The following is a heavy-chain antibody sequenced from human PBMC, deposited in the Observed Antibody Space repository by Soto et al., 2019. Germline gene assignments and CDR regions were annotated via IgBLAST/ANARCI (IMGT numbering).Heavy chain of an antibody. CDR1: GYTFTSYA. D-gene: IGHD3-3*01. J-gene: IGHJ6*02. V-gene: IGHV1-3*01. CDR2: INAGNGNT. Sequence: GASVKVSCKASGYTFTSYAMHWVRQAPGQRLEWMGWINAGNGNTKYSQKFQGRVTITRDTSASTAYMELSSLRSEDTAVYYCARALRGFWSGYYRAYYYYGMDVWGQGTTVTVSS. CDR3: ARALRGFWSGYYRAYYYYGMDV.